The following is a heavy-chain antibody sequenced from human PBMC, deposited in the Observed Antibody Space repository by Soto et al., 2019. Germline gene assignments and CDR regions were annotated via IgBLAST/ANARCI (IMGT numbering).Heavy chain of an antibody. V-gene: IGHV5-10-1*01. CDR1: GYSFTSYW. J-gene: IGHJ6*02. CDR2: IDPSDSYT. Sequence: GESLKISCXGSGYSFTSYWISWVRQMPGKGLEWMGRIDPSDSYTNYSPSFQGHVTISADKSISTAYLQWSSLKASDTAMYYCARHSTRFYYYYGMDVWGQGTTVTVSS. D-gene: IGHD2-15*01. CDR3: ARHSTRFYYYYGMDV.